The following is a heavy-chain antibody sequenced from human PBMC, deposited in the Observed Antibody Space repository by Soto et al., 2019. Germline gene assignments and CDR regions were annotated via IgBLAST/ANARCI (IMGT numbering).Heavy chain of an antibody. J-gene: IGHJ6*02. V-gene: IGHV3-33*01. D-gene: IGHD4-4*01. CDR3: ARDGSNKPGFYYGMGA. CDR1: GFTFSSNG. Sequence: QVQLVESGGGVVQPGRSLRLSCAASGFTFSSNGMHWVRQAPGKGLEWVASIWSDGSNKYSADSVKGRFTISRDNSKNTLYLQMESLRAEDTAVYYCARDGSNKPGFYYGMGAWGQGTTVSVSS. CDR2: IWSDGSNK.